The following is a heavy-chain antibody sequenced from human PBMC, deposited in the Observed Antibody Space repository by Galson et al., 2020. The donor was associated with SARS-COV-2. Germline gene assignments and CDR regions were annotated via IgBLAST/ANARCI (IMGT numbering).Heavy chain of an antibody. CDR2: IYYSGST. D-gene: IGHD3-16*01. CDR3: ARLGHVWGVY. Sequence: SETLSLTCTVSAGSISSSSYYWGWIRQPPGKGLEWIGSIYYSGSTYYNPSLKSRVTISVDTSKNQFSLKLSSVTAADTAVYYCARLGHVWGVYWGQGTLVTVSS. J-gene: IGHJ4*02. V-gene: IGHV4-39*01. CDR1: AGSISSSSYY.